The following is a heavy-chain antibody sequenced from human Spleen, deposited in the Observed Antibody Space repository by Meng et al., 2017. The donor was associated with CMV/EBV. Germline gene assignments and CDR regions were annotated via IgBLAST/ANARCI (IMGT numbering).Heavy chain of an antibody. Sequence: GESLKISCAASGFTFSSYSMNWVRQAPGKGLEWVSSISRSSSYADSVISRSSSYADSVKGRFTISRDNAKNSLYLQMNSLRAEDTAVYYCAREGIAAAVPLDCWGLGTLVTVSS. CDR1: GFTFSSYS. CDR2: ISRSSSYA. D-gene: IGHD6-25*01. J-gene: IGHJ4*02. V-gene: IGHV3-21*01. CDR3: AREGIAAAVPLDC.